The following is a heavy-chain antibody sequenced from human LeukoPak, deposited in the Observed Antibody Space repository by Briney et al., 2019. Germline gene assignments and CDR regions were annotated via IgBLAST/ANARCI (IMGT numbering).Heavy chain of an antibody. Sequence: PSQTLSLTCAVTGASVSSGGSSWAWIRQPPGKGLEWIGYIYHIVNTFYNPSLQSRVTISVDRAKNQVSLRLTSVTAADTAVYYCARDSYGSGSNYFDPWGQGTQVTVSS. CDR3: ARDSYGSGSNYFDP. CDR2: IYHIVNT. V-gene: IGHV4-30-2*01. CDR1: GASVSSGGSS. D-gene: IGHD3-10*01. J-gene: IGHJ5*02.